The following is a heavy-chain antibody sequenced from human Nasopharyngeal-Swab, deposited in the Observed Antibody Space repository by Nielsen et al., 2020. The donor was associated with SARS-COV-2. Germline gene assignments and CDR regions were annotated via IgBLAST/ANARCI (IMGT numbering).Heavy chain of an antibody. CDR3: AAPYCSGGSCYDAFDI. D-gene: IGHD2-15*01. J-gene: IGHJ3*02. CDR2: IVVGSGNT. V-gene: IGHV1-58*01. CDR1: GVNFKVSA. Sequence: SVKVSCKASGVNFKVSAVQWVRQARGQRLEGIGWIVVGSGNTNYEQKFQERVTITRDMSTSTAYMELSSLRSEDTAVYYCAAPYCSGGSCYDAFDIWGQGTMVTVSS.